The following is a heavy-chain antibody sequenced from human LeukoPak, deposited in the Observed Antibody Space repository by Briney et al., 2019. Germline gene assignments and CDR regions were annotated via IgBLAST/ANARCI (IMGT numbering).Heavy chain of an antibody. CDR3: ATPGRATGYYLYFDL. J-gene: IGHJ2*01. V-gene: IGHV4-39*07. D-gene: IGHD3-9*01. Sequence: PSETLSLTCTVSGGSISSSSYYWGWIRQPPGKGLEWIGSIYYSGSTYYNPSLKSRVTISVDTSKNQFSLKLSSVTAADTAVYYCATPGRATGYYLYFDLWGRGTLVTVSS. CDR2: IYYSGST. CDR1: GGSISSSSYY.